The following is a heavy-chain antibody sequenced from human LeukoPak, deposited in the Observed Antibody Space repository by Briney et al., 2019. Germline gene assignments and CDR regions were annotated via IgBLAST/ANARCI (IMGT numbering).Heavy chain of an antibody. V-gene: IGHV3-30*19. CDR2: ISYDGSNK. Sequence: GGSLRLSCAASGFTFSGYGMHWVRQAPGKGLEWVAVISYDGSNKYYADSVKGRFTISRDNSKNTLYLQMNSLRAENTAVYYCARATAGGWYILDYWGQGTLVTVSS. J-gene: IGHJ4*02. D-gene: IGHD6-19*01. CDR1: GFTFSGYG. CDR3: ARATAGGWYILDY.